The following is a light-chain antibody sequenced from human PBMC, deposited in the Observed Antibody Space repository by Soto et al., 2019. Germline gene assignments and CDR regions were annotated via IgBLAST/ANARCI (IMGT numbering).Light chain of an antibody. CDR2: AAS. CDR1: QGISSW. CDR3: QQAYSFPPT. Sequence: DIQMTQSPSTLSGSVGDRVTITCRASQGISSWLAWYQQKPGKAPKLLIYAASSLQSGVPSRFSGSGSGTDSTLTISSLQTEDFATYFCQQAYSFPPTFGQGTKVDIK. V-gene: IGKV1-12*01. J-gene: IGKJ1*01.